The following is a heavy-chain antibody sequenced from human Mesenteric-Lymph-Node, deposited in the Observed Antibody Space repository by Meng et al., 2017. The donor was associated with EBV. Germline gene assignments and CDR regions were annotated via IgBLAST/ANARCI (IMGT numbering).Heavy chain of an antibody. J-gene: IGHJ4*02. CDR3: ARGRGSRLLFYSSFDS. V-gene: IGHV4-34*01. Sequence: QGQLPQWGAGLLKPSETLSLTCAVYGASFSGYYWSWIRQPPGKGLEWIGEINHSGSTNYNPSLKSRVNVSLDTSKNQFSLKLSSVTAADTAVFYCARGRGSRLLFYSSFDSWGQGTLVTVSS. D-gene: IGHD2-15*01. CDR1: GASFSGYY. CDR2: INHSGST.